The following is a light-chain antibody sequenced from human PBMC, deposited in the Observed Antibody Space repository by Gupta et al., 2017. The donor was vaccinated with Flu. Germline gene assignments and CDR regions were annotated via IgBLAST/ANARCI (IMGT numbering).Light chain of an antibody. V-gene: IGLV2-14*01. J-gene: IGLJ1*01. CDR3: SSYTSSSTPDV. Sequence: QSALTQPASVSGSPGQSITIPCTGTSSDVGGYNYVSWYQQHPGKAPKLMIYEVSNRPSGVSKRFAGSKSGNTASLTISGLQAEDEADYYGSSYTSSSTPDVFGTGTKVTVL. CDR1: SSDVGGYNY. CDR2: EVS.